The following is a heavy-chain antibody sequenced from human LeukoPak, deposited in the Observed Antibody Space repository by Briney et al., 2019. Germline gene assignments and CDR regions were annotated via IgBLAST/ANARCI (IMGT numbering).Heavy chain of an antibody. CDR1: GFTFSSYS. Sequence: GGSLRLSCAASGFTFSSYSMNWVRQAPGKGLEWVSSISSSSSYIYYADSVKGRFTISRDNAKNSLYLQMNSLRAEDTAVYYCARVLRHYYYYMDVWGKGTTVTISS. J-gene: IGHJ6*03. V-gene: IGHV3-21*01. CDR2: ISSSSSYI. CDR3: ARVLRHYYYYMDV.